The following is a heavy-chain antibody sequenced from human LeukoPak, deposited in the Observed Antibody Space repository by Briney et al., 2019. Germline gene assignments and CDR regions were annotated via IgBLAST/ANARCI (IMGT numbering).Heavy chain of an antibody. V-gene: IGHV3-30*04. J-gene: IGHJ5*02. D-gene: IGHD5-18*01. CDR1: GFTFSSYA. Sequence: GGSLRLSCAASGFTFSSYAMHWVRQAPGKGLEWGAVISYDGSNKYYADSVKGRFTISRDNSKNTLYLQMNSLRAEDTAVYYCARAAYSYGYGGFDPWGQGTLVTVSS. CDR3: ARAAYSYGYGGFDP. CDR2: ISYDGSNK.